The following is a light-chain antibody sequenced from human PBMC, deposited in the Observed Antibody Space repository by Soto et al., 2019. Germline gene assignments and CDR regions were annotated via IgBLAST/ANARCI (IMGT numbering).Light chain of an antibody. CDR2: AAS. CDR3: QQANSFPLT. CDR1: PGISSW. V-gene: IGKV1-12*01. J-gene: IGKJ4*01. Sequence: DIQMTQSPSSVSASVGDRVTITCRASPGISSWLAWYQQKPGKAPKLLIYAASSLQSEVPSRFSGSGSGTDFTLTISSLQPEDFATYYCQQANSFPLTFGGGTEVEIK.